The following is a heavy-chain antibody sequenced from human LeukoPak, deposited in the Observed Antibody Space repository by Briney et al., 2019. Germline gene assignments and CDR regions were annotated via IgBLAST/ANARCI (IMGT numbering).Heavy chain of an antibody. Sequence: TSETLSLTCTVSGGSISSYYWSWIRQPPGKGLEWIAYIYYSGSTNYNPSLKSRVTISVDTSKNQFSLKLSSVTAADTAVYYCARYRYCSGGSCYLKPYFDYWGQGTLVTVSS. V-gene: IGHV4-59*01. D-gene: IGHD2-15*01. J-gene: IGHJ4*02. CDR2: IYYSGST. CDR3: ARYRYCSGGSCYLKPYFDY. CDR1: GGSISSYY.